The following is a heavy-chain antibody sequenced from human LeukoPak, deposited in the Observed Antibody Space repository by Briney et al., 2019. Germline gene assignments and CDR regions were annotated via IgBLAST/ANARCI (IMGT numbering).Heavy chain of an antibody. CDR2: IKSKTYGETT. Sequence: GGSLRLSCAVSGFTFSNAFMSWVRQAPGKGLEWLGRIKSKTYGETTDYAAPVNGRFTISRDDSKSTLYLQMNSLKTEDTAVYYCTTDINYWGQGTLVTVSS. CDR3: TTDINY. V-gene: IGHV3-15*01. CDR1: GFTFSNAF. D-gene: IGHD3-10*01. J-gene: IGHJ4*02.